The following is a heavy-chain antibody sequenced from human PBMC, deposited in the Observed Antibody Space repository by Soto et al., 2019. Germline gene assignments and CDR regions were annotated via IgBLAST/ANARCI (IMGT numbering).Heavy chain of an antibody. V-gene: IGHV4-61*01. CDR3: ARGATVTHSDY. J-gene: IGHJ4*02. D-gene: IGHD4-17*01. CDR1: GVPVNSGSFY. Sequence: QVLLQESGPGLVKPSETLSLTCTVSGVPVNSGSFYWTWIRQPPGKGLEWIGFVSYSGTTNYNASLNGRVTISADTSRSQISLKVTSVTAADTAVYYCARGATVTHSDYWGQGTLVTVSS. CDR2: VSYSGTT.